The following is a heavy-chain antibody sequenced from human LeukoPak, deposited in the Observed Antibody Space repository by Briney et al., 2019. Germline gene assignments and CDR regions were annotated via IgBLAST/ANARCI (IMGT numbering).Heavy chain of an antibody. CDR2: IIHSGST. Sequence: SETLSLTCAVYGGSFSGYYWSWIRQPPRKGLEWIGEIIHSGSTNYNPSLKSRVTISVDTSKNQFSLKLNSVTAADTAVYYCSEGPFPGSSGGGFDYWDQGTLVTVSS. D-gene: IGHD6-6*01. CDR3: SEGPFPGSSGGGFDY. CDR1: GGSFSGYY. J-gene: IGHJ4*02. V-gene: IGHV4-34*12.